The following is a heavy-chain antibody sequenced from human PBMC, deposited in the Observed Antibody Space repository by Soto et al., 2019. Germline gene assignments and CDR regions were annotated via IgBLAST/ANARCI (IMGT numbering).Heavy chain of an antibody. Sequence: PGGSLRLSCAASGFTFSSYAMHWVRQAPGKGLEWVAVISYDGSNKYYADSVKGRFTISRHNSKNTLYLQMNSLRAEDTAVYYCARYKTKRCCSSTSCYANPYYYYGMDVWGQGTTVTVSS. CDR1: GFTFSSYA. D-gene: IGHD2-2*01. CDR3: ARYKTKRCCSSTSCYANPYYYYGMDV. J-gene: IGHJ6*02. V-gene: IGHV3-30*14. CDR2: ISYDGSNK.